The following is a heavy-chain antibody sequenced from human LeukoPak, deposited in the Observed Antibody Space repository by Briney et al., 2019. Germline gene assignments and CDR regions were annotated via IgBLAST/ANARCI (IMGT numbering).Heavy chain of an antibody. CDR2: IYYSGST. Sequence: SETLSLTCTVSGGSISSYYWSWIRQPPGKGLEWIGYIYYSGSTNYNPSLKSRVTISVDTSKNQFSLKLSSVTAADTAVYYCARGPYYYDSSGYFPFDIWGQGTMVTVSS. V-gene: IGHV4-59*01. CDR1: GGSISSYY. J-gene: IGHJ3*02. D-gene: IGHD3-22*01. CDR3: ARGPYYYDSSGYFPFDI.